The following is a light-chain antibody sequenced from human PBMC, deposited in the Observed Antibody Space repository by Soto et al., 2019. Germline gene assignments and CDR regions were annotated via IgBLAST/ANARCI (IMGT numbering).Light chain of an antibody. CDR2: DVS. V-gene: IGLV2-14*01. CDR3: SSYTSSSTRV. J-gene: IGLJ1*01. CDR1: SSDVGGYNY. Sequence: QSVLTQPASVSGSPGQSITISYTGTSSDVGGYNYVSWYQQHPGKAPKLMIYDVSNRPSGVSNRFSGSKSGNTASLTISGLQAEDEADYYCSSYTSSSTRVFGTGTKATVL.